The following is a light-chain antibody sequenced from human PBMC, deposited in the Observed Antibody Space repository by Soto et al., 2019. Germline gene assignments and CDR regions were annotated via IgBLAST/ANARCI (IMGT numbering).Light chain of an antibody. CDR3: AAWDDSLNAVV. J-gene: IGLJ2*01. V-gene: IGLV1-44*01. CDR2: SSD. CDR1: RSNSGGHA. Sequence: QSVLTQPPSASGTPGQRVTISCSGTRSNSGGHAVNWYQQLPGTAPKRLIFSSDLRPSGVPDRFSGSKSGTSASLAISGLQSEDEADYSCAAWDDSLNAVVFGGGTKLTVL.